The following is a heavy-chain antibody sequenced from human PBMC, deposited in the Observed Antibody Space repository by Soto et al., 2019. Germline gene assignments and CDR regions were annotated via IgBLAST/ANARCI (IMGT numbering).Heavy chain of an antibody. CDR3: VGRKREEDCSAGSCYFTL. CDR2: RAHNGNT. D-gene: IGHD2-15*01. V-gene: IGHV4-39*01. J-gene: IGHJ4*02. Sequence: QLQLQESGPGLVKSSETLSLTCTVSGGSISSSYYYWGWIRQPPGEGLEWIGRRAHNGNTNWNPSPKSRVRMAVDTSNNQFSLKVASVTAADTVMYYCVGRKREEDCSAGSCYFTLWGQGTQLIVSS. CDR1: GGSISSSYYY.